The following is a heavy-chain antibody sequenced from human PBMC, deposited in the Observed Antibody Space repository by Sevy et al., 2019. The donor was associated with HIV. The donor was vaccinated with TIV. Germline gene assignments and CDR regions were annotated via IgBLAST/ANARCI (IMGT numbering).Heavy chain of an antibody. J-gene: IGHJ6*02. CDR1: GYTFTSYG. Sequence: ASVKVSCKASGYTFTSYGISWVRQAPGQGLEWMGWISAYNGNTNYAQKLQGRVTMTTDTSTSTAYMELRSLRSDDTAVYYCARDGGYFRRTYYYGMDVWGLGTTVTVSS. CDR3: ARDGGYFRRTYYYGMDV. CDR2: ISAYNGNT. V-gene: IGHV1-18*01. D-gene: IGHD2-15*01.